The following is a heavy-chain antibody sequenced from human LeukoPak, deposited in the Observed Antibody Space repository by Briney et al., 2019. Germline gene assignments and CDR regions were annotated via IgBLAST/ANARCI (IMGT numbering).Heavy chain of an antibody. J-gene: IGHJ4*02. CDR2: IYYSGST. CDR1: GDSSSSYY. D-gene: IGHD3-16*01. V-gene: IGHV4-59*01. CDR3: ARDRSWGIIYY. Sequence: SETLSLTCIVSGDSSSSYYWSWVRQPPGKGLEWIGYIYYSGSTNYNPSLKSRVTISVDASKNHFSLKLSSVTAADTAVYYCARDRSWGIIYYWGQGTLVTVSS.